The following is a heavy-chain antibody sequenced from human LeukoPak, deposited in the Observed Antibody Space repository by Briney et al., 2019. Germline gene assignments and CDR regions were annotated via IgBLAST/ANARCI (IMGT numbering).Heavy chain of an antibody. V-gene: IGHV3-48*01. J-gene: IGHJ4*02. CDR3: ARDAGSGSYSDY. Sequence: GGSLRLCCAASGFTFSRNSMNWVRQAPGRGLEWVSYITSSSSTIYYADSVKGRFTISRDNSKNTLYLQMNSLRAEDTGVYYCARDAGSGSYSDYWGQGTLVTVSS. CDR2: ITSSSSTI. CDR1: GFTFSRNS. D-gene: IGHD1-26*01.